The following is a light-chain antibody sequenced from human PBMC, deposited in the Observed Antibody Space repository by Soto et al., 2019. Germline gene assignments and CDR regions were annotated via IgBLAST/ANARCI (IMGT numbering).Light chain of an antibody. CDR3: QQYGSSPKYT. CDR2: GAS. Sequence: EIVLTQSPGTLSLSPGERATLSCRASQSVSSSYLAWYQQKPGQAPRLLIYGASSRVTGIPDRFSGSGSGTDVTLTISRLEPEDFAVYYCQQYGSSPKYTFGQGTKLEIK. CDR1: QSVSSSY. V-gene: IGKV3-20*01. J-gene: IGKJ2*01.